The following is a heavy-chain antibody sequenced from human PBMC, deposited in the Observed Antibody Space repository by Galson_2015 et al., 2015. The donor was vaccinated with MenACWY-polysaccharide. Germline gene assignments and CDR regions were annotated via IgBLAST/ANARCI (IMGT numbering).Heavy chain of an antibody. CDR3: ERGHYGMDV. V-gene: IGHV3-7*01. CDR1: GFTGNRYW. Sequence: LRLGDAAAGFTGNRYWRNWVRQAPGRGVEWEANIKQDRSEKYYVYSVKGRFNISKYNAKNSLYLQMHSLRAEEKAVYSCERGHYGMDVWGQGTTVTVFS. CDR2: IKQDRSEK. J-gene: IGHJ6*02.